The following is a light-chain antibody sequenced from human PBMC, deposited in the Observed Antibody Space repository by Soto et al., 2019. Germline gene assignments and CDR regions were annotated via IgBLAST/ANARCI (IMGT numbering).Light chain of an antibody. V-gene: IGKV2-30*01. CDR3: MQGSHWPPIMES. CDR1: QSLVYSDGNTY. Sequence: DVVMTQSPLSLPVTLGQPASISCRSSQSLVYSDGNTYLNWFQQRPGQSPRRLIYKVSNRDSGVPDRFSGSESGTDFTLKISRGEAEDVGVYYCMQGSHWPPIMESFGQGTKVEIK. J-gene: IGKJ1*01. CDR2: KVS.